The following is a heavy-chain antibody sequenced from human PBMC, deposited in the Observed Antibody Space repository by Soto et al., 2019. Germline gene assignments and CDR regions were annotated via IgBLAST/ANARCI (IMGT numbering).Heavy chain of an antibody. V-gene: IGHV5-51*01. J-gene: IGHJ5*02. CDR3: ARGSLTGGTPSAEFEP. CDR1: GFSFTHYW. CDR2: IYPSDSAT. Sequence: PGESLKISCQGSGFSFTHYWIGWVRQVPGKGLEWMGVIYPSDSATRYNPSFQGQVAMSADPSIGTAYLQWSSLKASDTAIYFCARGSLTGGTPSAEFEPWGQGTQVTVSS. D-gene: IGHD2-2*01.